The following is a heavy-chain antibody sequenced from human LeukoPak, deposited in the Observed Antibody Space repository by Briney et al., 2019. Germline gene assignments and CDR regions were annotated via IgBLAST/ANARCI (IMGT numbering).Heavy chain of an antibody. V-gene: IGHV3-11*01. CDR1: GFTFSDYN. CDR2: ISRSGSTK. J-gene: IGHJ4*02. CDR3: AKSGYNRFDY. D-gene: IGHD5-24*01. Sequence: GGSLRLSCAASGFTFSDYNMRWIRQAPGKGLEWVSSISRSGSTKYYADSVKGRFTISRDNAKNSLFLQMNSLRAEDTAVYYCAKSGYNRFDYWGQGTLVTVSS.